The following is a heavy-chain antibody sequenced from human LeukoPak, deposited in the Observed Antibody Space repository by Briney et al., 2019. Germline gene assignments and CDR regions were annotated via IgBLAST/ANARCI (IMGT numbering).Heavy chain of an antibody. J-gene: IGHJ6*03. CDR3: ARDRNQGIAAAGTEYMDV. D-gene: IGHD6-13*01. Sequence: GGSLRLSCAASGFTVSSNYMSWVRQAPGKGLEWVSVIYSGGSTYYADSVKGRFTISRDNSKNTLYLQMNSLRAEDTAVYYCARDRNQGIAAAGTEYMDVWGKGTTVTVSS. V-gene: IGHV3-66*02. CDR1: GFTVSSNY. CDR2: IYSGGST.